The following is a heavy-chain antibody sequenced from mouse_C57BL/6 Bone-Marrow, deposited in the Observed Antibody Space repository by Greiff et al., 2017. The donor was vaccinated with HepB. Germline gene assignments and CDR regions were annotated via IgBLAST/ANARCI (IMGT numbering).Heavy chain of an antibody. J-gene: IGHJ3*01. V-gene: IGHV5-4*01. D-gene: IGHD2-1*01. CDR3: ARYYGNYPAWFAY. CDR1: GFTFSSYA. Sequence: VESGGGLVKPGGSLKLSCAASGFTFSSYAMSWVRQTPEKRLEWVATISDGGSYTYYPDNVKGRFTISRDNAKNNLYLQMSHLKSEDTAMYYCARYYGNYPAWFAYWGQGTLVTVSA. CDR2: ISDGGSYT.